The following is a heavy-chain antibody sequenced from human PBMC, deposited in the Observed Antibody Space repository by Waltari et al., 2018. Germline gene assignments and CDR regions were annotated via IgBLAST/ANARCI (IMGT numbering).Heavy chain of an antibody. CDR1: GDSISGNYW. CDR3: AGDRAIGLFFDY. J-gene: IGHJ4*02. D-gene: IGHD2-2*01. CDR2: VPHSGKT. Sequence: QLQLEESGQGLVKPSGTLSLTCAVSGDSISGNYWWSWVRQSPEKGLEWIGQVPHSGKTHYNPSLQSRVTISVDKPKNQFSLNLNSVTAADTAVYYCAGDRAIGLFFDYWGRGTLVTVSS. V-gene: IGHV4-4*02.